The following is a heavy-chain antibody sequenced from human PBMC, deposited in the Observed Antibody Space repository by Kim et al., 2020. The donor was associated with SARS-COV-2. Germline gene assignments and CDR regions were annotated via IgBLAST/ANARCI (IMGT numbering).Heavy chain of an antibody. J-gene: IGHJ4*02. Sequence: SETLSLTCAVSGGSISSSNWWTWVRQPPGKGLEWIGEIYRSGSTNYNPSLKSRVTISVDKSKNEFSLKLTSVTAADTAVYYCAREYGGQLDYWGQGTLVLVTS. CDR2: IYRSGST. CDR1: GGSISSSNW. V-gene: IGHV4-4*02. D-gene: IGHD1-26*01. CDR3: AREYGGQLDY.